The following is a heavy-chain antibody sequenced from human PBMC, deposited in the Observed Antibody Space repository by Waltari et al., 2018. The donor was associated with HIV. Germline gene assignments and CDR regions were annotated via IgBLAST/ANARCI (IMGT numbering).Heavy chain of an antibody. CDR2: ISSSGSTK. Sequence: QEQLVESGGGLVKPGGSLRLSCAASGFTFSDYYMSWIRQAPGKGRECVSHISSSGSTKYYTDSVKGRFTISRDNAKNSLYLQMNSLRAEDTAVYYCARGDYYFDSSGYYRYPDYWGQGTLVTVS. CDR3: ARGDYYFDSSGYYRYPDY. CDR1: GFTFSDYY. J-gene: IGHJ4*02. D-gene: IGHD3-22*01. V-gene: IGHV3-11*04.